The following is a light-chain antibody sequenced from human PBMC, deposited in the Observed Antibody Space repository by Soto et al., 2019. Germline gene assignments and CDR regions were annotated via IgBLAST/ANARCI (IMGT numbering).Light chain of an antibody. Sequence: EIVLTQSPGTLSLSPGERATLSCRASQSVSSNYLAWYQQKPGQAPRLLIYGASGRATGIPDRFSGSGSGTDFTLTITRLEPEDFAVYYCQQYGTSRLTFGGGTQGEIK. J-gene: IGKJ4*01. V-gene: IGKV3-20*01. CDR3: QQYGTSRLT. CDR2: GAS. CDR1: QSVSSNY.